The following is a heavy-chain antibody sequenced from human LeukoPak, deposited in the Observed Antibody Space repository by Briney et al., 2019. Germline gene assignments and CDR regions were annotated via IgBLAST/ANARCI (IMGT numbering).Heavy chain of an antibody. D-gene: IGHD2-2*01. CDR3: ARDRRCSSTSCPDGLWFDP. J-gene: IGHJ5*02. Sequence: PSQTLSLTCTVSGGSISSGGYYWSWIRQHPGKGLEWIGYIYYSGSTYYNPSLKSRVTISVDTSKNQFSLKLSSVTAADTAVYYCARDRRCSSTSCPDGLWFDPWGQGTLVTVSS. CDR2: IYYSGST. CDR1: GGSISSGGYY. V-gene: IGHV4-31*03.